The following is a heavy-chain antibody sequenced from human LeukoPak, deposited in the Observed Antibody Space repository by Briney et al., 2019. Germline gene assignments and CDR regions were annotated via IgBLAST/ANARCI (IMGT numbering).Heavy chain of an antibody. J-gene: IGHJ4*02. CDR1: GFTFSNYA. CDR2: ISGSGGST. Sequence: GGSLRLSCAASGFTFSNYAMSWVRQAPGKGLEWVSAISGSGGSTYYADSVKGRLTISRDNSKNTLYLQMNSLRAEDTDLYYCAKDVGSWSRGAFDYWGQGTLVTVSS. CDR3: AKDVGSWSRGAFDY. D-gene: IGHD6-13*01. V-gene: IGHV3-23*01.